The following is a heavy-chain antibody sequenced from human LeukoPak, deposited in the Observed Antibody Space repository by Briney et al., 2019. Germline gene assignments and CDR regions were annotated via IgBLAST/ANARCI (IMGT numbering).Heavy chain of an antibody. Sequence: GGSLRLSCAASGFTFSSYEMNWVRQAPGKGLEWVSYISTSDDTIYYADSVKGRFTISRDNAENSLYLQMNRLRAEDTAVYYCARVGGDLPEYFQHWGQGTLVTVSS. D-gene: IGHD1-26*01. CDR3: ARVGGDLPEYFQH. CDR1: GFTFSSYE. J-gene: IGHJ1*01. V-gene: IGHV3-48*03. CDR2: ISTSDDTI.